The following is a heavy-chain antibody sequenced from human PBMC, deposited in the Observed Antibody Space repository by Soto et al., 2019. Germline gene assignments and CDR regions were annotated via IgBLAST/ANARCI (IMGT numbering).Heavy chain of an antibody. CDR2: LSGSGTMT. CDR3: AKVSAWTEGY. Sequence: EVQLLESGGGLVQPGGSLRLSCAASGFSFSSYAMSWVRQAPGKGLEWVSALSGSGTMTYYADSVKGRFTISRDNSKNTQYLQMNSLRAEDTAVYYCAKVSAWTEGYWGQGTQVTVSS. V-gene: IGHV3-23*01. J-gene: IGHJ4*02. D-gene: IGHD6-19*01. CDR1: GFSFSSYA.